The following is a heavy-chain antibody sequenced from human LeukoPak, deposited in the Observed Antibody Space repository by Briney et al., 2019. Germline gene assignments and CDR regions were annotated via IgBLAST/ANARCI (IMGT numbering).Heavy chain of an antibody. CDR3: ARGSAMVRGVIGFDY. V-gene: IGHV1-18*01. Sequence: ASVKVSCKASGYTFTSYGISWVRQAPGQGLEWMGWISAYNGNTNYAQKLQGRVTTTTDTSTSTAYMELRSLRSDDTAVYYCARGSAMVRGVIGFDYWGQGTLVTVSP. CDR1: GYTFTSYG. CDR2: ISAYNGNT. D-gene: IGHD3-10*01. J-gene: IGHJ4*02.